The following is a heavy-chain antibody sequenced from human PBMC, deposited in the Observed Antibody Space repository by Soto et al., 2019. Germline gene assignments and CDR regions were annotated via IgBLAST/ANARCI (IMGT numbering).Heavy chain of an antibody. D-gene: IGHD2-2*02. V-gene: IGHV3-72*01. Sequence: VQLVESGGGLVQPGGSLRLSCAASGFTFSDHYMDWVRQAPGKGLEWVGRTRNKANSYTTEYAASVKGRFTISRDDSKNSLYLQMNSLKTEDTAVYYCARATGYCSSTSCYTKRDAFDIWGQGTMVTVSS. J-gene: IGHJ3*02. CDR3: ARATGYCSSTSCYTKRDAFDI. CDR1: GFTFSDHY. CDR2: TRNKANSYTT.